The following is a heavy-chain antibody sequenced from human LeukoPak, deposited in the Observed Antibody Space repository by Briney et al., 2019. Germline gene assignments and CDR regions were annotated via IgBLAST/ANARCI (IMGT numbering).Heavy chain of an antibody. CDR1: GFTFSDYY. D-gene: IGHD6-13*01. CDR3: AREVLYSSSWYGDAFDI. J-gene: IGHJ3*02. Sequence: GGSPRLSCAASGFTFSDYYMSWIRQAPGKGLEWVSYISSSGSTIYYADSVKGRFTISRDNAKNSLYLQMNSLRAEDTAVYYCAREVLYSSSWYGDAFDIWGQGTMVTVSS. CDR2: ISSSGSTI. V-gene: IGHV3-11*01.